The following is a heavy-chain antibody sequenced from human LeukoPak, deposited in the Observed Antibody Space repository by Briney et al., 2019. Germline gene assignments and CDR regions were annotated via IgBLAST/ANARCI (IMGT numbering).Heavy chain of an antibody. J-gene: IGHJ6*03. CDR2: MNPNSGNT. Sequence: GASVKVSCKASGYTFTSYDINWVRQATGQGLEGMGWMNPNSGNTGYAQKFQGRVTMTRNTSISTAYMELSSLRSEDTAVYYCATKTDITIFYYMDVWGKGTTVTVSS. D-gene: IGHD3-3*01. CDR3: ATKTDITIFYYMDV. CDR1: GYTFTSYD. V-gene: IGHV1-8*01.